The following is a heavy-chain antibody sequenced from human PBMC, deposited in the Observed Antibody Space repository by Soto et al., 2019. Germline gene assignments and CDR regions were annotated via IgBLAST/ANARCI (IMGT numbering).Heavy chain of an antibody. CDR2: ISAYNGDT. V-gene: IGHV1-18*01. Sequence: QAQLVQSGGEEKKPGASVKVSCKASGYTFSSFGINWVRQAPGQGLEWMGWISAYNGDTKYAQKFQGRVTMTRDTSTSTAYMEMRSLRSDDTAVYFCARGRGTFDYWGQGTLVTVSS. J-gene: IGHJ4*02. D-gene: IGHD3-10*01. CDR1: GYTFSSFG. CDR3: ARGRGTFDY.